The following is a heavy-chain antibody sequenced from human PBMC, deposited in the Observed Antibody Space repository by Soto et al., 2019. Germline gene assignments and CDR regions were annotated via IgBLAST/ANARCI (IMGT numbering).Heavy chain of an antibody. J-gene: IGHJ6*02. CDR2: INHSGST. CDR1: GWSFNGYY. Sequence: SANLSLTYAFNGWSFNGYYWSWIRQPPGKGMEWIGEINHSGSTNYNPSLKSRVTISVDTSKNQFSLKLSSVTAADTAVYYGARGVVPSSLRLDGRGDETT. D-gene: IGHD3-22*01. V-gene: IGHV4-34*01. CDR3: ARGVVPSSLRLDG.